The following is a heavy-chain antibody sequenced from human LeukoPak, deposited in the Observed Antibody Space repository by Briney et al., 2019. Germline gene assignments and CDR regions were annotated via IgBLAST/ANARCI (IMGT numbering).Heavy chain of an antibody. D-gene: IGHD3-22*01. CDR2: ISAYNGNT. CDR1: GYTFTSYG. CDR3: ARDRPWYYYDSSGYYTYYYYYYMDV. Sequence: ASVKVSCKASGYTFTSYGISWVRQAPGQGLEWMGWISAYNGNTNYAQKLQGRVTMTTDTSTSTAYMELRSLRSDDTAVYYCARDRPWYYYDSSGYYTYYYYYYMDVWGKGTTVTVSS. J-gene: IGHJ6*03. V-gene: IGHV1-18*01.